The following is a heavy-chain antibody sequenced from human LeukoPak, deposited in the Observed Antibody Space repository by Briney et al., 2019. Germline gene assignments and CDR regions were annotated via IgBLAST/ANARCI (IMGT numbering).Heavy chain of an antibody. J-gene: IGHJ3*02. CDR2: IYYSGST. Sequence: PSETLSLTCTVSGGTISSSNYYWGWCRQPPGKGLEWIGSIYYSGSTYYTPSLKSRATISVDTSKNQFSLKLSSVTAADTAVYYCARPDSGTYVARAFDIWGQGTLISVSS. CDR3: ARPDSGTYVARAFDI. CDR1: GGTISSSNYY. D-gene: IGHD1-26*01. V-gene: IGHV4-39*01.